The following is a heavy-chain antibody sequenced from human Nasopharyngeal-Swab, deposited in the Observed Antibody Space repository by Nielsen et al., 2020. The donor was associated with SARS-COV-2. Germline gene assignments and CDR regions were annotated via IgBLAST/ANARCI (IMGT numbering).Heavy chain of an antibody. CDR2: INPSGVTT. V-gene: IGHV1-46*01. Sequence: WGRHAPGQGLEWMGIINPSGVTTTYAQKFQGRVTMTRDTSTRAVYMELSSLIYEDTAVYYCARGCVTTVVRGVEDWFDPWGQGTLVTVSS. D-gene: IGHD3-10*01. CDR3: ARGCVTTVVRGVEDWFDP. J-gene: IGHJ5*02.